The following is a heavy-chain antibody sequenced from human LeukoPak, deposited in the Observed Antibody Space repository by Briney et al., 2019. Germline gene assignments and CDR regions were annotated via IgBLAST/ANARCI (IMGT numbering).Heavy chain of an antibody. CDR2: IKQDGSEK. D-gene: IGHD4-11*01. V-gene: IGHV3-7*01. CDR1: GFTFISFW. Sequence: PGGSLRLSCAATGFTFISFWMSWVRQAPGKGLEWVANIKQDGSEKYYVDSVKGRFTISRDNAKNSLYLQMNGLRAEDTAVYYCARLSVTNNFDYWDQGTLVTVSS. J-gene: IGHJ4*02. CDR3: ARLSVTNNFDY.